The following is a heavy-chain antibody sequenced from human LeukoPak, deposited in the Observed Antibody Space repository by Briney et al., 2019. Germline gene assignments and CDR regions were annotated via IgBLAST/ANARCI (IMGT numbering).Heavy chain of an antibody. V-gene: IGHV4-34*01. Sequence: PSETLTLTCAVYGGSFSGYYWSWIRQPPGKGLEWIGEINHSGSTNYNPSLKGRVTISVDTSKNQFSLKLSSVTAADTAVYYCARGIIVVVPAATLYNWFDPWGQGTLVTVSS. CDR2: INHSGST. D-gene: IGHD2-2*01. J-gene: IGHJ5*02. CDR1: GGSFSGYY. CDR3: ARGIIVVVPAATLYNWFDP.